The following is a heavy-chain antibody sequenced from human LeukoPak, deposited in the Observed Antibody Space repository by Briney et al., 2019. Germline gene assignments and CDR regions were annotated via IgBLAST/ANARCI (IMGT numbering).Heavy chain of an antibody. V-gene: IGHV1-3*01. J-gene: IGHJ4*02. D-gene: IGHD6-13*01. CDR1: GYTFTNFV. CDR2: INPSNDDT. Sequence: ASVKVSCKAAGYTFTNFVIHWVRQAPGQRLEWIGWINPSNDDTKYSQKFQGRVTITRDTSASTAYMELSSLRSEDTALYYCARDQIGVAAAAYWGQGTLVTVSS. CDR3: ARDQIGVAAAAY.